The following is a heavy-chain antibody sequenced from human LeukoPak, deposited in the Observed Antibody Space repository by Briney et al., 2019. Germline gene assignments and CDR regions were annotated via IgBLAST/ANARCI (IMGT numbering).Heavy chain of an antibody. D-gene: IGHD5-18*01. CDR2: ISYDGSNK. V-gene: IGHV3-30-3*01. CDR3: ARDPVYGYSHPYFLDY. Sequence: GGSLRLSCAASGFTFSSYAMHWVRQAPGKGLEWVAVISYDGSNKYYADSVKGRFTISRDNSKNTPYLQMNSLRAEDTGVYYCARDPVYGYSHPYFLDYWGQGTLVTVSS. J-gene: IGHJ4*02. CDR1: GFTFSSYA.